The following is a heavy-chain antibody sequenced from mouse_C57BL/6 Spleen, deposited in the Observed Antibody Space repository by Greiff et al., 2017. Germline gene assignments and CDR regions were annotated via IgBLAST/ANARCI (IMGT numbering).Heavy chain of an antibody. Sequence: VQLQQPGAELVKPGASVKLSCKASGYTFTSYWMQWVKQRPGQGLEWIGEIDPSDSYTNYNQKFKGKATLTVDTSSSTAYMQLSSLTSEDSAVYYCARVTVTGTSAYWGQGTLVTVSA. CDR2: IDPSDSYT. CDR3: ARVTVTGTSAY. CDR1: GYTFTSYW. D-gene: IGHD4-1*01. J-gene: IGHJ3*01. V-gene: IGHV1-50*01.